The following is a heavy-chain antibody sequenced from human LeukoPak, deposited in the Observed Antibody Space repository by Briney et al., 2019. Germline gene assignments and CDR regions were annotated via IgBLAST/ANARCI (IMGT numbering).Heavy chain of an antibody. CDR2: IIPIFGTA. CDR1: GGTFSSYA. V-gene: IGHV1-69*13. D-gene: IGHD3-10*01. J-gene: IGHJ3*02. CDR3: ARDKFASDAFDI. Sequence: SVKVSCKASGGTFSSYAISWVRQAPGQGLEWMGGIIPIFGTANYAQKFQGRVTITADESTSTAYMELSSLRSEDTAVYYCARDKFASDAFDIWGQGTMVTVSS.